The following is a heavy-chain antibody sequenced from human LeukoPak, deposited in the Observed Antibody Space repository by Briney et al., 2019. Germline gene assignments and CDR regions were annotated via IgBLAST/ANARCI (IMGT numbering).Heavy chain of an antibody. CDR1: GGSISSYY. Sequence: RSSETLPLTCTVSGGSISSYYWSWIRQPAGKGLEWIGRIYTSGSTNYNPSLKSRVTMSVDTSKNQFSLKLSSVTAADTAVYYCARGIAAAVFDYWGQGTLVTVSS. V-gene: IGHV4-4*07. D-gene: IGHD6-13*01. CDR2: IYTSGST. J-gene: IGHJ4*02. CDR3: ARGIAAAVFDY.